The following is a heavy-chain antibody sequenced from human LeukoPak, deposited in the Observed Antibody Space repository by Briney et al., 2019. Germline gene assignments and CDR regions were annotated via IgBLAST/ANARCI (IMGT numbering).Heavy chain of an antibody. CDR1: GYSFSNYW. V-gene: IGHV5-51*01. Sequence: GESLKISCKGSGYSFSNYWIGWVRQMPGKALEWMGIIYPGDSDTRYSPSFQGQVTISADKSINTAYLQWSSLKASDTAIYYCARHGTIAVAYSWFDPWGQGTLVTVSS. CDR2: IYPGDSDT. CDR3: ARHGTIAVAYSWFDP. D-gene: IGHD6-19*01. J-gene: IGHJ5*02.